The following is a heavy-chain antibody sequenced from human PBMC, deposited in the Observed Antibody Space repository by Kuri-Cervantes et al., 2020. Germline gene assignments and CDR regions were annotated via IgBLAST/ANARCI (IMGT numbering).Heavy chain of an antibody. CDR2: ISSSGSTI. Sequence: GGSLRLSCAASGFTFSDYYMSWIRQAPGKGLEWVSYISSSGSTIYYADSVKGRFTISRDNAKNSLYLQMNSLRAEDTAVYYCARQRFDWLSHYYYYYGMDVWGQGTTVTVSS. D-gene: IGHD3-9*01. J-gene: IGHJ6*02. CDR1: GFTFSDYY. CDR3: ARQRFDWLSHYYYYYGMDV. V-gene: IGHV3-11*01.